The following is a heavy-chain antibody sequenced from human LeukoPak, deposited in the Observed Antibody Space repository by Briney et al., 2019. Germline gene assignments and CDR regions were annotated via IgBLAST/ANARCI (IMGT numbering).Heavy chain of an antibody. CDR3: AKRCETILKVRGVAFDY. CDR1: GFTFGSYA. V-gene: IGHV3-23*01. Sequence: GGSLRLSCAAFGFTFGSYAMSWVRQAPGKGLEGVSAISGRGGSTYYADSVKGRFIISRDNSKHPLYLQMNSLRPEDTAVYYRAKRCETILKVRGVAFDYWGQGALVTVSS. J-gene: IGHJ4*02. D-gene: IGHD3-10*01. CDR2: ISGRGGST.